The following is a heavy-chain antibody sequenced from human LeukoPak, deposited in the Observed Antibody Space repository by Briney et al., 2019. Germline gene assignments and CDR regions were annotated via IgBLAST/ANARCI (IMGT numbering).Heavy chain of an antibody. J-gene: IGHJ4*02. CDR2: ISDDWGRT. CDR1: GFTFSNHA. Sequence: GGSMRLSCAASGFTFSNHAMSWVRQAPGKRLEEVSVISDDWGRTYYTDTVKDRFTIYRDNSKNTLYLQMSSLRAEDTAVSYCAKDQHGSSGHYYGDFDYWGQGTLVTVSS. V-gene: IGHV3-23*01. CDR3: AKDQHGSSGHYYGDFDY. D-gene: IGHD3-22*01.